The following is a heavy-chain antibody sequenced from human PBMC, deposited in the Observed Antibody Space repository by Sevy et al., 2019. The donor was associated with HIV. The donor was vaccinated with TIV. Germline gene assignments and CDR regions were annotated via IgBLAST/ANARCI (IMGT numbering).Heavy chain of an antibody. D-gene: IGHD3-16*01. CDR2: VDQDGSQK. J-gene: IGHJ4*02. CDR1: GFTFSDYF. Sequence: GGSLRLSCAASGFTFSDYFMGWVRQAPGKGLEWVANVDQDGSQKNYVASVKGRFTVSRDNAKNSLYLQMNRLRVDDTAVYYCARELGPGDYWGQGTLVTGSS. CDR3: ARELGPGDY. V-gene: IGHV3-7*01.